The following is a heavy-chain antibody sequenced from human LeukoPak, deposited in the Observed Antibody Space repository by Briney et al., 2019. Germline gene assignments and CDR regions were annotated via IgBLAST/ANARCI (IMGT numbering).Heavy chain of an antibody. Sequence: GESLKISCKGSGYSFTNYWIGWVRQMPGKGLEWMGIIYPGDSDTRYSPSFQGQVTISADKSISTAYLQWSSLKASDTAMYYCARFESSGGGLSYFYYGMDVWGQGTTVTVSS. J-gene: IGHJ6*02. V-gene: IGHV5-51*01. D-gene: IGHD3-16*01. CDR3: ARFESSGGGLSYFYYGMDV. CDR1: GYSFTNYW. CDR2: IYPGDSDT.